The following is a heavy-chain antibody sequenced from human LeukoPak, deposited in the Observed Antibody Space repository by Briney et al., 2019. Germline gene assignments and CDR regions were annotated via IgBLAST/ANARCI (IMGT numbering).Heavy chain of an antibody. D-gene: IGHD6-6*01. CDR3: ARESIAARRFDY. CDR1: GGSISSYY. J-gene: IGHJ4*02. V-gene: IGHV4-59*01. Sequence: PSETLSLTCTVSGGSISSYYWSWIRQPPGRGLEWIGYIYYSGSTNYNPSLKSRVTISVDTSKNQFSLKLSSVTAADTAVYYCARESIAARRFDYWGQGTLVTVSS. CDR2: IYYSGST.